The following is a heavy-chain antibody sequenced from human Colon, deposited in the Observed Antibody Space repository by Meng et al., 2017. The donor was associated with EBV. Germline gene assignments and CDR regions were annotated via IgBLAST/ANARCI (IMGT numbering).Heavy chain of an antibody. V-gene: IGHV4-30-4*01. CDR3: ARNYYFDY. J-gene: IGHJ4*02. Sequence: VGLQVSGPGLVKPSQTLSLLCTFSGGSINSGDYYWSWISQPPGKGLEWIGYIYYTGSTYYNPSLKSRVTISMDTSKNQFSLRLSSVTAADTAVYYCARNYYFDYWGQGTLVTVSS. CDR1: GGSINSGDYY. CDR2: IYYTGST.